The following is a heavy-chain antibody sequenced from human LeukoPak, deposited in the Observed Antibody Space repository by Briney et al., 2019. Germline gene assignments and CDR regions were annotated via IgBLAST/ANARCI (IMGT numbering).Heavy chain of an antibody. CDR1: GGSISSYY. V-gene: IGHV4-59*08. CDR3: ARRYRSDAFDI. J-gene: IGHJ3*02. Sequence: SETLSLTCTVSGGSISSYYWSWIRQPPGKGLEWIGYIYYSGSTNYNPSLKSRVTISVDASKNQFSLKLSSVTAADTAVYYCARRYRSDAFDIWGQGTMVTVSS. D-gene: IGHD3-16*02. CDR2: IYYSGST.